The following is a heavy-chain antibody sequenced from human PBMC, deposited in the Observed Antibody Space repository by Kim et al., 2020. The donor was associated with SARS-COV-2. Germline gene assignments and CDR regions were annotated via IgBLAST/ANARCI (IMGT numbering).Heavy chain of an antibody. CDR3: AREGGIAARTFDY. D-gene: IGHD6-6*01. V-gene: IGHV4-39*07. CDR2: IYYSGST. J-gene: IGHJ4*02. Sequence: SETLSLTCTVSGGSISSSSYYWGWIRQPPGKGLEWIGSIYYSGSTYYNPSLKSRVTISVDTSKNQFSLKLSSVTAADTAVYYCAREGGIAARTFDYWGQGTLVTVSS. CDR1: GGSISSSSYY.